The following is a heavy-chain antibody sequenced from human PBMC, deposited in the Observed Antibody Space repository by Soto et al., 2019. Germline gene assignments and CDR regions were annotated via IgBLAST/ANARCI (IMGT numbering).Heavy chain of an antibody. CDR1: AYTFNSYG. J-gene: IGHJ6*02. D-gene: IGHD2-2*01. Sequence: QVQLVQSGAEVKKPGASVKVSCESSAYTFNSYGICWVRQAPGQGLEWLGWISTYTGNTNYAQKYQGRVTMTTDTCERTAYKELSSLRSSDTVVYSCARLADASTTSCSFPSRFRVLGYYYYSGLDVWGQGTTVTGSS. CDR3: ARLADASTTSCSFPSRFRVLGYYYYSGLDV. CDR2: ISTYTGNT. V-gene: IGHV1-18*01.